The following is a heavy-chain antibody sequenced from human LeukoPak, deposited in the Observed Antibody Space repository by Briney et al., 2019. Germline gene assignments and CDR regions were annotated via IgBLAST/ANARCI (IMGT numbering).Heavy chain of an antibody. J-gene: IGHJ4*02. Sequence: KPSETLSLTCAVYGGSFSGYYWSWIRQPPGKGLEWIGEINHSGSTNYNPSLKSRVTISVDTSKNHFSLKLSSVTAADTAVYYCWRAIRGAIRESDSWGQGTLVTVSS. D-gene: IGHD3-10*01. CDR1: GGSFSGYY. V-gene: IGHV4-34*01. CDR2: INHSGST. CDR3: WRAIRGAIRESDS.